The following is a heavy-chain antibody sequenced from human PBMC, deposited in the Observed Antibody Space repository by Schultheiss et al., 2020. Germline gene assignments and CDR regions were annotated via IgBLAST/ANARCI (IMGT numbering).Heavy chain of an antibody. CDR3: ARQSDSSGPDFDY. Sequence: SETMSLTCTVSGGSISSGDYYWSWIRQPPGKGLEWIGYIYGSGNAYYNPSLKSRVTISVDTSKNQFSLKLSSVTAADTAVYYCARQSDSSGPDFDYWGKGTLVTVSS. CDR2: IYGSGNA. CDR1: GGSISSGDYY. D-gene: IGHD3-22*01. J-gene: IGHJ4*02. V-gene: IGHV4-30-4*01.